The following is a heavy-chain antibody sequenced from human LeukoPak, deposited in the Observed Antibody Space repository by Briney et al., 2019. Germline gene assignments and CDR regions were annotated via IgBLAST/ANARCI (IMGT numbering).Heavy chain of an antibody. J-gene: IGHJ5*02. D-gene: IGHD2-2*01. CDR3: ARDQCSSTSCYSDP. V-gene: IGHV4-59*12. CDR2: IYYSGST. CDR1: GGSISSYY. Sequence: SETLSLTCTVSGGSISSYYWSWIRQPPGKGLEWIGYIYYSGSTNYNPSLKSRVTISVDTSKNQFSLKLSSVTAVDTAVYYCARDQCSSTSCYSDPWGQGTLVTVSS.